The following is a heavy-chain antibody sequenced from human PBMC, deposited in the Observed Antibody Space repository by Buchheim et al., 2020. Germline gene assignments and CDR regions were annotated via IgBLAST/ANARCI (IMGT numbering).Heavy chain of an antibody. CDR1: GGSISSGGYY. CDR3: ARQPRKVRSSTSYYYYYYGMDV. V-gene: IGHV4-31*03. D-gene: IGHD2-2*01. Sequence: QVQLQESGPGLVKPSQTLSLTCTVSGGSISSGGYYWSWIRQHPGKGLEWIGYIYYSGSTYYNPSLKSRVTISVDTSKNQFPLKLSSVTAADTAVYYCARQPRKVRSSTSYYYYYYGMDVWGQGTT. CDR2: IYYSGST. J-gene: IGHJ6*02.